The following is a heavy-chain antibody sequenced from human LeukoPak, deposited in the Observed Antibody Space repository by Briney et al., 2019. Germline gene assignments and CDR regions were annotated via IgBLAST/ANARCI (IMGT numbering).Heavy chain of an antibody. J-gene: IGHJ4*02. CDR3: AMDCCGHLRGDY. V-gene: IGHV3-53*01. CDR1: GFSISTHY. D-gene: IGHD2-21*01. Sequence: GGSLRLSCAASGFSISTHYMSWVCQAPGKGLEWVSIIYRGGETYYADSVKGRFSIARDSSRNTLYLQMNSLRAEDTAIYYCAMDCCGHLRGDYWGQGTLLTVAS. CDR2: IYRGGET.